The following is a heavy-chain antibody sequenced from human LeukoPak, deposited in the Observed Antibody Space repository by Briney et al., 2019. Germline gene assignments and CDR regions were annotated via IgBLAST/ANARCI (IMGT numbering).Heavy chain of an antibody. V-gene: IGHV4-61*01. CDR1: GGSVSSGSYY. CDR3: ARDHCSGGSCYWFDP. CDR2: IYYSGST. Sequence: SETLSLTCTVSGGSVSSGSYYWSWIRQPPGKGLGWIGYIYYSGSTNYNPSLKSRVTISVDTSKNQFSLKLSSATAADTAVYYCARDHCSGGSCYWFDPWGQGTLVTVSS. D-gene: IGHD2-15*01. J-gene: IGHJ5*02.